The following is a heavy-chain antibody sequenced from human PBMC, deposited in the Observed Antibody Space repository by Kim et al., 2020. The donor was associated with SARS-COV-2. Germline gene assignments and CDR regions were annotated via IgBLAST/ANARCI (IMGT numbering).Heavy chain of an antibody. CDR2: INHSGST. D-gene: IGHD6-13*01. CDR3: ARGRGIQKGIED. J-gene: IGHJ4*02. CDR1: GGSFSGYY. Sequence: SETLSLTCAAYGGSFSGYYWTWIRQSPGEGLEWIGEINHSGSTAYNPSFKSRVIISVDTSKNQFSLKMTSVTVADTAVYYCARGRGIQKGIEDWGQGALVTVSS. V-gene: IGHV4-34*01.